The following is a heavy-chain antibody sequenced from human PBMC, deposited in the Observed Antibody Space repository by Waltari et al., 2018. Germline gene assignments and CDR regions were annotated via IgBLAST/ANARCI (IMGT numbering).Heavy chain of an antibody. CDR2: VYYRGTT. Sequence: QVQLQESGPGLVKSSETLSLTCSVSGGSLSDHFWSWVRQSPGKGLVWIGTVYYRGTTSDNPSRKSRVTISIDTSKNQFSLKLNSVTAADTAIYYCARMYYYDYYYGMDVWGQGTTVIVSS. V-gene: IGHV4-59*11. D-gene: IGHD3-10*01. J-gene: IGHJ6*02. CDR1: GGSLSDHF. CDR3: ARMYYYDYYYGMDV.